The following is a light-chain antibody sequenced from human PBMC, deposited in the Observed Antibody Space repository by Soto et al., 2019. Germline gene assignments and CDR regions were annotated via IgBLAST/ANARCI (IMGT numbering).Light chain of an antibody. Sequence: DIQMSQSPSSLSASVGDRVTISCRPSQTIGKYLNWYQQKPGQAPKLLIYTASTLPSGVPSRFSGSRPGTNFTLTISSLQPEDFATYYCQQSYNTPQTFGQGTKV. J-gene: IGKJ1*01. CDR3: QQSYNTPQT. CDR1: QTIGKY. CDR2: TAS. V-gene: IGKV1-39*01.